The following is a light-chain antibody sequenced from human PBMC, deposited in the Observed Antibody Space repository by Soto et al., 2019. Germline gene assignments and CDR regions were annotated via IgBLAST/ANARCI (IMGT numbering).Light chain of an antibody. Sequence: AIRMTQSPSSLSASPGDRVTITCRASQDISSYLAWYQQKPGKAPNLLIYVASTLQPGVPSRFSGSGSGTDFTLTISRLQSEDFATYYCQQYYEFPLTFGGGTKVQI. CDR3: QQYYEFPLT. CDR1: QDISSY. J-gene: IGKJ4*01. V-gene: IGKV1-8*01. CDR2: VAS.